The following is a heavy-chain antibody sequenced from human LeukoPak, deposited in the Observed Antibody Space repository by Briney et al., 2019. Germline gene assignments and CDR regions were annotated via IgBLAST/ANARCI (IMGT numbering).Heavy chain of an antibody. CDR2: ISGGST. CDR3: KKTPGYSGYDWP. J-gene: IGHJ4*01. Sequence: PGGSLRLSCAASGFTVSSNEMSWVRQAPGKGLEWVSSISGGSTYYADSRKGRFTISRDNSKNTLHLQMNSLRAEDTAVYYCKKTPGYSGYDWPRGQGTLVTVSS. CDR1: GFTVSSNE. V-gene: IGHV3-38-3*01. D-gene: IGHD5-12*01.